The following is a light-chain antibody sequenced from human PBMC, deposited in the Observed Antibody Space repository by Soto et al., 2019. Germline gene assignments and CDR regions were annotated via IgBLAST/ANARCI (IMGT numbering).Light chain of an antibody. CDR3: SSYTSSRAYV. CDR1: SSDVGGYNY. J-gene: IGLJ1*01. V-gene: IGLV2-14*01. CDR2: EVS. Sequence: QSALTQPASVSGSPGQSITISCTGTSSDVGGYNYVSWYQQQSGKAPKLMIHEVSNRPSGVSNRFSGSKSGNTASLTISGLQAEDEPDYYCSSYTSSRAYVFGIGTKVTV.